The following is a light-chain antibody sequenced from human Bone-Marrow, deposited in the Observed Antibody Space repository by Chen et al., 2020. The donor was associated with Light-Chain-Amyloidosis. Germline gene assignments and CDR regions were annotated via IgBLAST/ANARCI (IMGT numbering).Light chain of an antibody. Sequence: SYVLTQPSSVSVAPGQTATIACGGNSIGPTSVHWYQQTPGQAPLLVVYDDSDRPSGIPGRLSGSNSGNTATLTSSRVEAGDEADYYCEVWDRSSDRPVFGGGTKLTVL. CDR1: SIGPTS. J-gene: IGLJ3*02. V-gene: IGLV3-21*02. CDR3: EVWDRSSDRPV. CDR2: DDS.